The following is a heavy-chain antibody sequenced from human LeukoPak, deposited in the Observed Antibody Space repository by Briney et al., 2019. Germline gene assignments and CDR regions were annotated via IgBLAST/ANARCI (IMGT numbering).Heavy chain of an antibody. Sequence: ASVKVSCKASGYTFTSYDINWVRQATGQGLEWMGWMNPNSGNTGYAQKFQGRVTMTRNTSISTAYMELSSLRSEDTAVYYCAREGVGATGFDYWGQGTLVTVSS. CDR3: AREGVGATGFDY. CDR1: GYTFTSYD. CDR2: MNPNSGNT. D-gene: IGHD1-26*01. V-gene: IGHV1-8*01. J-gene: IGHJ4*02.